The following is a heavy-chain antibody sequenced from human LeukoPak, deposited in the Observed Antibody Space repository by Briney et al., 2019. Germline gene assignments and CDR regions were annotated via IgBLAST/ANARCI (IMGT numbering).Heavy chain of an antibody. V-gene: IGHV3-30*03. Sequence: GGSLRLSCAASGFTFSSYGMHWVRQAPGKGLEWVAVISYDGSNKYYADSVKGRFTISRDNSKNTLYLQMNSLRAEDTAVYYCATVAGAFDIWGQGTMVTVSS. CDR2: ISYDGSNK. CDR1: GFTFSSYG. D-gene: IGHD6-19*01. J-gene: IGHJ3*02. CDR3: ATVAGAFDI.